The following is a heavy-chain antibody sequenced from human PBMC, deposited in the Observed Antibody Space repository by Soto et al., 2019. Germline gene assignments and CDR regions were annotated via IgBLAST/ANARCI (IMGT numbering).Heavy chain of an antibody. CDR2: IKSKTDGGTT. D-gene: IGHD2-15*01. J-gene: IGHJ1*01. V-gene: IGHV3-15*07. CDR1: GFTFSNAW. Sequence: GGSLRLSCAASGFTFSNAWMNWVRQAPGKGLEWVGRIKSKTDGGTTDYAAPVKGRFTISRDDSKNTLYLQMNSLKTEDTAVYYCSKWHCSGGSCYSRAEYFEHWGQGTLVTVSS. CDR3: SKWHCSGGSCYSRAEYFEH.